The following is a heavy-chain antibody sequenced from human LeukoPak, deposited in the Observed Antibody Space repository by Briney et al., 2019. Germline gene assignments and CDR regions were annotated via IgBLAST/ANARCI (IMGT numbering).Heavy chain of an antibody. CDR3: GKRTMSAFDS. CDR2: ISGSGNGT. CDR1: GFTFRTYA. Sequence: GGSLRLSCTASGFTFRTYAMNWVRQAPGKGLEWLSGISGSGNGTYYADSVKGRFIISRDNSKNTVYLQMNSLTVEDTATYYCGKRTMSAFDSWGQGTLLIVSS. J-gene: IGHJ4*02. V-gene: IGHV3-23*01. D-gene: IGHD2-15*01.